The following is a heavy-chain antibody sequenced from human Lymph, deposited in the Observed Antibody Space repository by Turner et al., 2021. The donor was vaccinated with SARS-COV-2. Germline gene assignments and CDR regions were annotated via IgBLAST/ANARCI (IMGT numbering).Heavy chain of an antibody. J-gene: IGHJ6*02. CDR1: AFTFGDYA. D-gene: IGHD6-13*01. Sequence: EVQLVASGVGLVQPGRSLIPSCAGSAFTFGDYAMHWVRQAPGKGMEWVSGSTWNSGTRSYADSVKGRLTITRDNAKNSLYLQMNSLGAEDTALYYCAKNVYRSTLRDNYYGMNVWGQGTTVTVSS. V-gene: IGHV3-9*01. CDR3: AKNVYRSTLRDNYYGMNV. CDR2: STWNSGTR.